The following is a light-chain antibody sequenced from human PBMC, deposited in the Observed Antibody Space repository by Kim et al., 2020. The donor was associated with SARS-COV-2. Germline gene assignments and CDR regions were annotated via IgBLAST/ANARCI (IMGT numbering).Light chain of an antibody. CDR3: QQRSNWPPLT. CDR1: QSVSSY. V-gene: IGKV3-11*01. CDR2: DAS. J-gene: IGKJ4*01. Sequence: APGERATLSCRASQSVSSYLAWYQQKPGQAPRLLIYDASNRATGIPARFSGSGSGTDFTITSSSLEPEDFAVYYCQQRSNWPPLTFGGGTKVDIK.